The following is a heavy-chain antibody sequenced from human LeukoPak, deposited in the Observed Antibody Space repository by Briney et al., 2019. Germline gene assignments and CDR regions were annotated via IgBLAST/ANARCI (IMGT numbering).Heavy chain of an antibody. J-gene: IGHJ4*02. Sequence: GGSLRLSCAASGFTFDVYAMHWVRQAPGKGLEWVSLISWDGGSTYYADSVKGRFTISRDNSKNSLYLQMNSLRAEDTALYYCAKNSCTNGVCHSDYWGQGTLVTVSS. V-gene: IGHV3-43D*04. CDR1: GFTFDVYA. D-gene: IGHD2-8*01. CDR3: AKNSCTNGVCHSDY. CDR2: ISWDGGST.